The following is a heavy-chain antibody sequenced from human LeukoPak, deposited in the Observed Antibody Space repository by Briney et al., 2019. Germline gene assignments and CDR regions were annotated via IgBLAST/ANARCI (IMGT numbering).Heavy chain of an antibody. J-gene: IGHJ4*02. CDR1: GYTFTGYY. CDR3: ARGVGNYVLFDY. V-gene: IGHV1-2*02. Sequence: ASVKVSCKASGYTFTGYYMHWVRQAPGQGPEWMGWINPNSGGTNYAQKFQGRVTMTRDTSISTAYMELSRLRSDDTAVYYCARGVGNYVLFDYWGQGTLVTVSS. CDR2: INPNSGGT. D-gene: IGHD1-7*01.